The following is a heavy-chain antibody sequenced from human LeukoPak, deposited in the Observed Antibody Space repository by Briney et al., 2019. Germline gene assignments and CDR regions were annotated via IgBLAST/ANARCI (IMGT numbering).Heavy chain of an antibody. V-gene: IGHV3-13*01. J-gene: IGHJ4*02. CDR1: GFTFSSYD. Sequence: GGSLRLSCAASGFTFSSYDMHWVRQATGKGLEWVSAIGTAGDTYYPGSVKGRFTISRENAKSSLYLQMNSLRAGDTAVYYCARGQATGDLDYWGQGTLVTVSS. CDR2: IGTAGDT. CDR3: ARGQATGDLDY. D-gene: IGHD1-26*01.